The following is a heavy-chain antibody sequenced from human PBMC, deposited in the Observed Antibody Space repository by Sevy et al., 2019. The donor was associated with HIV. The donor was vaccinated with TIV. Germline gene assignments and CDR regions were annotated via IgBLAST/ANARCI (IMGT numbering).Heavy chain of an antibody. CDR3: ARDSQGSGWFHFDY. Sequence: GSLRLSCAASGFTVSSNYMSWVRQAPGKGLEWVSVIYSGGSTYYADSVKGRFTISRDNSKNTLYLQMNSLRAEDTAVYYWARDSQGSGWFHFDYWGQGTLVTVSS. D-gene: IGHD6-19*01. CDR1: GFTVSSNY. J-gene: IGHJ4*02. CDR2: IYSGGST. V-gene: IGHV3-53*01.